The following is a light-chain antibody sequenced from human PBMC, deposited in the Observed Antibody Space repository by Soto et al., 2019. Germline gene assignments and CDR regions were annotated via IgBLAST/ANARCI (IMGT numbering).Light chain of an antibody. J-gene: IGKJ5*01. CDR2: DVS. CDR1: QSVSSF. Sequence: EIVLTQSPATLSLSPGERATLSCRASQSVSSFLAWYQQKPGQAPRLLIYDVSSRATGIQTRFSGSGSGTEFTLNISSLEPEDFAVYYCQQRINWTSFGQGKRLEIK. V-gene: IGKV3-11*01. CDR3: QQRINWTS.